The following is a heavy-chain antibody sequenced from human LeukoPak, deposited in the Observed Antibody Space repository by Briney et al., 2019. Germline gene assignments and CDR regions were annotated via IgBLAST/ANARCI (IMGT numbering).Heavy chain of an antibody. Sequence: PGGSLRLSCAASGFTFSSYWMDWVRQAPGKGLVWVSRIVGDGSDTAYADSVRGRFTISRDNAKNTLYLQMHSLRDEDTAVYYCVGDGAGTVPLDHWGQGALVTVSS. D-gene: IGHD4-17*01. CDR2: IVGDGSDT. CDR1: GFTFSSYW. V-gene: IGHV3-74*01. CDR3: VGDGAGTVPLDH. J-gene: IGHJ4*02.